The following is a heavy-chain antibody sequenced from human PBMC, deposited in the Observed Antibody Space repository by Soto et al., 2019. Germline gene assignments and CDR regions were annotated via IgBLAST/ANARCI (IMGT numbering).Heavy chain of an antibody. CDR3: ARLWSEREPNFDY. Sequence: EVQLVESGGGLVQPGGSLKLSCAAFGYTFSDSAMHWVRQASGKGLEWVGRIRTKANSYATVYAASVKGRFTISRDDSKNTAYLQMNSLKTEDTAVYYCARLWSEREPNFDYWGQGTLVSVSS. J-gene: IGHJ4*02. D-gene: IGHD1-26*01. V-gene: IGHV3-73*02. CDR1: GYTFSDSA. CDR2: IRTKANSYAT.